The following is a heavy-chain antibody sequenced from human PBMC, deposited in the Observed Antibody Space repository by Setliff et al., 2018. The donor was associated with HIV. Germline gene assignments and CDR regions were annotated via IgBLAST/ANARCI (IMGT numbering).Heavy chain of an antibody. D-gene: IGHD3-3*01. CDR1: DGSTSSYY. V-gene: IGHV4-4*07. J-gene: IGHJ6*03. CDR2: IYSSGTT. CDR3: ARATYTLQFLKWSPDSSLYYYYMDV. Sequence: SETLSLTCTVSDGSTSSYYWNWFRQPAGKGLEWIGRIYSSGTTIYNPSLKSRVAMSVDTSKNQFSLKLNSVTAADTAVYYCARATYTLQFLKWSPDSSLYYYYMDVWGKGTTVTVSS.